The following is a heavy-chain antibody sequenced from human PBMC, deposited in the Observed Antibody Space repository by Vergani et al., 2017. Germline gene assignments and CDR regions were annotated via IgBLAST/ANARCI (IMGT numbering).Heavy chain of an antibody. CDR1: GGSIRSSSYY. V-gene: IGHV4-39*01. CDR3: ARLSRVPAALFDYFDY. D-gene: IGHD2-2*01. CDR2: IYYRGRT. Sequence: QLQLQESGPGLVKPSEILSLTCTISGGSIRSSSYYWGWLRQPPGKGREWIGSIYYRGRTYYNPSLESRVTISVDTSKNQFSLKLSAVTAADTAVYYCARLSRVPAALFDYFDYWGQGTLVTVSA. J-gene: IGHJ4*02.